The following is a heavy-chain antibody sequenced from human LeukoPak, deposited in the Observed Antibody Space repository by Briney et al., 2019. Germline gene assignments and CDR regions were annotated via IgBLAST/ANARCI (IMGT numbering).Heavy chain of an antibody. J-gene: IGHJ3*02. V-gene: IGHV3-53*01. CDR2: FYAGGTA. Sequence: PGGYLRLSCAASGFSVRSSYMSWVRQAPGKGLEWVSVFYAGGTANYADSVKGRFTISRDNSKNTLYLQMNNLSAEDTAVYYCAKDLGHSSGWSDAFDIWGQGTMVTVSS. CDR1: GFSVRSSY. CDR3: AKDLGHSSGWSDAFDI. D-gene: IGHD6-19*01.